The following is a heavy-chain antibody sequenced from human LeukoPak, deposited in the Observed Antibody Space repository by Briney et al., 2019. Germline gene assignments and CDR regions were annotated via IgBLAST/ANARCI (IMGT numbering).Heavy chain of an antibody. J-gene: IGHJ4*02. CDR1: GGSFSGYY. Sequence: SETLSLTCAVYGGSFSGYYWSWIRQPPGKGLEWIGYIYYSGSTNYNPSLKSRVTISVDTSKNQFSLKLSSVTAADTAVYYCARLRQWGDMAFDYWGQGTLLTVSS. D-gene: IGHD6-19*01. CDR3: ARLRQWGDMAFDY. V-gene: IGHV4-59*08. CDR2: IYYSGST.